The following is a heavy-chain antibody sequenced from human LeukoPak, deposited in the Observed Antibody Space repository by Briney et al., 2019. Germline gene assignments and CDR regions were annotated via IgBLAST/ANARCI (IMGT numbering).Heavy chain of an antibody. CDR1: GFTFSGSA. V-gene: IGHV3-73*01. CDR2: IRSKANSYAT. J-gene: IGHJ4*02. Sequence: GGSLRLSCAASGFTFSGSAMHWVRQASGKGLEWVGRIRSKANSYATAYAASVEGRFTISRDDSKNTAYLQMNSLKTEDTAVYYCTRHTVNTTTFDYWGQGALVTVSS. D-gene: IGHD4-17*01. CDR3: TRHTVNTTTFDY.